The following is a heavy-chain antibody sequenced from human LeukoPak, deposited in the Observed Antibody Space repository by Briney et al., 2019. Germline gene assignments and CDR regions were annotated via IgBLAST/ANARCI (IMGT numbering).Heavy chain of an antibody. Sequence: ATVTLSCTSSGYPFSDYYIHWIQEAPGKGLQWMGRIDPLDGETTYAERFQGRVTFTADTSTYTIYMELNSLTFADTAIYYCTRDHEERGPYLDLWGQGSQVTVSS. CDR1: GYPFSDYY. CDR3: TRDHEERGPYLDL. CDR2: IDPLDGET. J-gene: IGHJ4*02. D-gene: IGHD1-7*01. V-gene: IGHV1-69-2*01.